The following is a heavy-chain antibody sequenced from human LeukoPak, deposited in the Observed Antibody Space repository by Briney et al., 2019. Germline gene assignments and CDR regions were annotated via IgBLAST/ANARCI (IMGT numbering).Heavy chain of an antibody. D-gene: IGHD3-3*01. Sequence: ASVKVSCKASGYTFTSYDINWVRQAPGQGLDWMGWMNPNSGNTGYAQKFQGRVTITRNTSISTAYMELSSLRSEDTAVYYCARGNVLRFLEWLFSAFDIWGQGTMVTVSS. CDR2: MNPNSGNT. V-gene: IGHV1-8*03. J-gene: IGHJ3*02. CDR3: ARGNVLRFLEWLFSAFDI. CDR1: GYTFTSYD.